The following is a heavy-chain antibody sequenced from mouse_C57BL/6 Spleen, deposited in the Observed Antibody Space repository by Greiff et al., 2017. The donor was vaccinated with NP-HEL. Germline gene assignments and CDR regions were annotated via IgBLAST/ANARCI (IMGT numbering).Heavy chain of an antibody. Sequence: VQLQQSGAELVRPGASVTLSCKASCYTFTDYEMHWVKQTPVHGLEWIGAIDPETGGTAYNQKFKGKAILTADKSSSTAYMELRSLTSEDSAVYYCTPLGLYFDYWGQGTTLTVSS. V-gene: IGHV1-15*01. J-gene: IGHJ2*01. CDR2: IDPETGGT. D-gene: IGHD4-1*01. CDR1: CYTFTDYE. CDR3: TPLGLYFDY.